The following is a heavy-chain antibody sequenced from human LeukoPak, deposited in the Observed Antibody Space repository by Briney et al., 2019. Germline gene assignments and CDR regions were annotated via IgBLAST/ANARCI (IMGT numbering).Heavy chain of an antibody. CDR1: GFTFDDYA. Sequence: GRSLRLSCAASGFTFDDYAMHWVRQVPGKGLEWVSGISWNSGTIGYADSVKGRFTISRDNAKNSLYLQMNSLRAEDTAVYYCARDRNTDFWSGYYTNYFDYWGQGTLVTVSS. J-gene: IGHJ4*02. D-gene: IGHD3-3*01. V-gene: IGHV3-9*01. CDR2: ISWNSGTI. CDR3: ARDRNTDFWSGYYTNYFDY.